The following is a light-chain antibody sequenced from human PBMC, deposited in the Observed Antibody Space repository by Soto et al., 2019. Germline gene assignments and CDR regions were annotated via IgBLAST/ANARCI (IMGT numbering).Light chain of an antibody. CDR2: KAS. Sequence: DIQITQSPSTLSASVGDRVTITCRASQSISSWLAWYQQKPGKAPKLLIYKASSLESGVPSRFSGSGSGTEFTLTISSLQPDDFATYYCQQYNSRYTFGQGTKLEIK. CDR3: QQYNSRYT. CDR1: QSISSW. V-gene: IGKV1-5*03. J-gene: IGKJ2*01.